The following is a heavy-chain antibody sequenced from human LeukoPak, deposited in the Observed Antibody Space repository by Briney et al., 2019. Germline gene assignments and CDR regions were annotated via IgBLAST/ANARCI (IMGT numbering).Heavy chain of an antibody. CDR1: GGTFSSYA. CDR2: IIPIFGTA. Sequence: GASVKVSCKASGGTFSSYAISWVRQAPGEGLEWMGGIIPIFGTANYAQKFQGRVTITTDESTSTAYMELSSLRSEDTAVYYCAGRIAAAGTETPDFDYWGQGTPVTVSS. D-gene: IGHD6-13*01. J-gene: IGHJ4*02. V-gene: IGHV1-69*05. CDR3: AGRIAAAGTETPDFDY.